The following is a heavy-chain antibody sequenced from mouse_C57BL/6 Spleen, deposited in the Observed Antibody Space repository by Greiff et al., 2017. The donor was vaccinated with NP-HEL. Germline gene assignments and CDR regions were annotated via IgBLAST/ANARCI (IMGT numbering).Heavy chain of an antibody. CDR1: GYTFTSYW. J-gene: IGHJ3*01. V-gene: IGHV1-74*01. CDR3: LYYGSDTAWFAY. Sequence: QVQLKQPGAELVKPGASVKVSCKASGYTFTSYWMHWVKQRPGQGLEWIGRIHPSDSDTNYNQKFKGKATLTVDKSSSTAYMQLSSLTSEDSAVYYCLYYGSDTAWFAYWGQGTLVTVSA. CDR2: IHPSDSDT. D-gene: IGHD1-1*01.